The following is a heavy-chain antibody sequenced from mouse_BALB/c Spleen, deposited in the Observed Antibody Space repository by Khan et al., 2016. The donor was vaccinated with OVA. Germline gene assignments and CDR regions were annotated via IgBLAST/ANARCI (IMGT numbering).Heavy chain of an antibody. J-gene: IGHJ2*01. CDR3: TRPHYFVRPYYFDY. CDR1: GFAFSSYD. V-gene: IGHV5-12-1*01. CDR2: ISIGGGTN. Sequence: EVELVESGGGLVKPGGSLKLSCAASGFAFSSYDMSWVRQTPEKRLEGVAFISIGGGTNYYHDTVKGRFTITRDNAKNNLYMQMNSQKSEETAMYYCTRPHYFVRPYYFDYLLHCPTLSVSS. D-gene: IGHD1-2*01.